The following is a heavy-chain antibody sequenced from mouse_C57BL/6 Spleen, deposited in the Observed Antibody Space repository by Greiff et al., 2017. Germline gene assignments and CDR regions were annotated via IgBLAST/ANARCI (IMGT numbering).Heavy chain of an antibody. D-gene: IGHD1-1*01. CDR2: IYPGDGDT. V-gene: IGHV1-82*01. J-gene: IGHJ4*01. Sequence: VHLVESGPELVKPGASVKISCKASGYTFTDYYINWVKQRPGKGLEWIGRIYPGDGDTNYNGKFKGKATLTADKSSSTAYMQLSSLTSEDSAVYFCARDWGSSYAMDYWGQGTSVTVSS. CDR3: ARDWGSSYAMDY. CDR1: GYTFTDYY.